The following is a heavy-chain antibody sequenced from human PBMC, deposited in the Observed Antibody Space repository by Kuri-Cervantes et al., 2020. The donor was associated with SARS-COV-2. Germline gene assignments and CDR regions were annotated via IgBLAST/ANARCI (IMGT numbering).Heavy chain of an antibody. V-gene: IGHV1-2*04. CDR2: LNPNTGGT. J-gene: IGHJ6*02. CDR3: ARGMVRGIIQSYYYAMDV. Sequence: ASVKVSCKASGYALTDYYIHWVRQAPGQGLEWMGWLNPNTGGTNYAQKFQGWVTMTRDTSLTTAYMELSRLRSDDTAVYYCARGMVRGIIQSYYYAMDVWGQGTTVTVSS. D-gene: IGHD3-10*01. CDR1: GYALTDYY.